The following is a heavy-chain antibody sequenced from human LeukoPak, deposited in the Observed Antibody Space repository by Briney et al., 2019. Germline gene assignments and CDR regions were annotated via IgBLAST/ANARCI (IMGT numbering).Heavy chain of an antibody. Sequence: PGGSLRLSCAASGFTFSSYSMNWVRQAPGKGLEWVSSISSSSSYIYYADSVKGRFTISRDNAKNSLYLQMNSLRAEDTAVYYCARDRVQCSSTSCYVDGMDVWGKGTTVTVSS. CDR1: GFTFSSYS. CDR3: ARDRVQCSSTSCYVDGMDV. V-gene: IGHV3-21*01. CDR2: ISSSSSYI. J-gene: IGHJ6*04. D-gene: IGHD2-2*01.